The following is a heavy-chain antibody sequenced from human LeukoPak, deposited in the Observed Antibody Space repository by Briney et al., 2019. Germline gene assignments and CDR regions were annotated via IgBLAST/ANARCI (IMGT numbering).Heavy chain of an antibody. J-gene: IGHJ4*02. V-gene: IGHV4-59*01. Sequence: SKTLSLTCTVSGGSISSYYWSWIRQPPGKGLEWIGYIYYSGSTNYNPSLKSRVTISVDTSKNQFSLKLSSVTAADTAVYYCARHKGYYDILTGDYWGQGTLVTVSS. D-gene: IGHD3-9*01. CDR3: ARHKGYYDILTGDY. CDR1: GGSISSYY. CDR2: IYYSGST.